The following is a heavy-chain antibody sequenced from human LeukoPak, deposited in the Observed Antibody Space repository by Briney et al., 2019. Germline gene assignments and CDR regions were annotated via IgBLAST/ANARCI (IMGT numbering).Heavy chain of an antibody. J-gene: IGHJ4*02. CDR3: ARNMGRYFDWLPVSVYFDY. V-gene: IGHV3-11*01. Sequence: GGSLRLSCAASGFTFSDYYMSWIRQAPGKGLEWVSYISSSGSTIYYADSVKGRFTISRDNAKNSLYLQMNSLRAEDTAVYYCARNMGRYFDWLPVSVYFDYWGQGTLVTVSS. D-gene: IGHD3-9*01. CDR2: ISSSGSTI. CDR1: GFTFSDYY.